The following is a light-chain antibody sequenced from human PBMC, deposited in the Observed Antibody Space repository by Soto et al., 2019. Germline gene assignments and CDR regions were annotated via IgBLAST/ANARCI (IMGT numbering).Light chain of an antibody. CDR2: EAS. V-gene: IGKV1-5*01. CDR1: QSISSW. Sequence: DIQMTQSPPTLSASVGDRVTITCRASQSISSWLAWYQQKPGKAPKLLIYEASALGSGVPSRFSGSGSGTEFTLTISSLQPDDFATYYCQYYNSFAWTFGQGTKVEIK. CDR3: QYYNSFAWT. J-gene: IGKJ1*01.